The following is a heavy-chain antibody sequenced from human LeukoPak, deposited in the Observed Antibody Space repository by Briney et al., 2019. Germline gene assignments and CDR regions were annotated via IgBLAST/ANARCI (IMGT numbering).Heavy chain of an antibody. CDR1: GFTFSSYA. D-gene: IGHD2-21*02. V-gene: IGHV3-23*01. CDR2: ISGSGGST. Sequence: GGSLRLSCAASGFTFSSYAMSWVRQAPGKGLEWVSAISGSGGSTYYADSVKGRFTISRDNSKNTLYLQMDSLRAEDTAVYYCAKGTPYCGGDCYSTFLDAFDIWGQGTMVTVSS. CDR3: AKGTPYCGGDCYSTFLDAFDI. J-gene: IGHJ3*02.